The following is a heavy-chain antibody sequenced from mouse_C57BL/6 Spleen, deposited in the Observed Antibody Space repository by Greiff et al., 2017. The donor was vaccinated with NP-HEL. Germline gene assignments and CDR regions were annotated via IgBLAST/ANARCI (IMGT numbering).Heavy chain of an antibody. Sequence: ESGAELVKPGASVKISCKASGYAFSSYWMNWVKQRPGKGLEWIGQIYPGDGDTNYNGKFKGKATLTADKSSSTAYMQLSSLTSEDSAVYFCARWGPIYDGFPWGQGTLVTVSA. CDR2: IYPGDGDT. D-gene: IGHD2-3*01. V-gene: IGHV1-80*01. J-gene: IGHJ3*01. CDR3: ARWGPIYDGFP. CDR1: GYAFSSYW.